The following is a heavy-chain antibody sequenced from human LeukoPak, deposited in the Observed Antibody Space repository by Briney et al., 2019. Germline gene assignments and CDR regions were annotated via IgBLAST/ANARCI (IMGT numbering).Heavy chain of an antibody. Sequence: GGSLTLSWVASGFTFNNFAMSWVRQAPGKGLEWVSTLSGSGRGTNYADSVKGRFIISRDNSKKTLSLQMSSLRAEDTAAYYCAKMYCRGPWCYTGGDDKFYGMDVWGQGTTVTVSS. V-gene: IGHV3-23*01. D-gene: IGHD2-15*01. CDR2: LSGSGRGT. J-gene: IGHJ6*02. CDR1: GFTFNNFA. CDR3: AKMYCRGPWCYTGGDDKFYGMDV.